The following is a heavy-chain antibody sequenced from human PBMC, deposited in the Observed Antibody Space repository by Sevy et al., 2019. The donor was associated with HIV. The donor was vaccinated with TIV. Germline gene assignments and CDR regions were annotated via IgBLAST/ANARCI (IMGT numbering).Heavy chain of an antibody. V-gene: IGHV3-23*01. CDR3: AKDRGGSKVLRFLEWSPRHHIGMDV. J-gene: IGHJ6*02. Sequence: GGSLRLSCAASGFTFSSYAMSWVRQAPGKGLEWVSAISGSGGSTYYADSVKGRFTISRDNSKNTLYLQMNSLRAEDTAVYYCAKDRGGSKVLRFLEWSPRHHIGMDVWGQRTTVTVSS. CDR1: GFTFSSYA. D-gene: IGHD3-3*01. CDR2: ISGSGGST.